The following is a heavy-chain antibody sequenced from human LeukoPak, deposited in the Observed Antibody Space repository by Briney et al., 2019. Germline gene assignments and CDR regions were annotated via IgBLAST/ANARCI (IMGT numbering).Heavy chain of an antibody. CDR3: ARMMDIAWGMDV. CDR1: GNSISSYY. V-gene: IGHV4-59*01. D-gene: IGHD2-21*01. CDR2: IYDSGST. J-gene: IGHJ6*02. Sequence: SETLSLTCTVSGNSISSYYWSWIRQPPGQVLEWIGHIYDSGSTKYNSSLKSRVTISVDTSKNQFSLKLTSVTAADTAVYYCARMMDIAWGMDVWGQGTTVTVSS.